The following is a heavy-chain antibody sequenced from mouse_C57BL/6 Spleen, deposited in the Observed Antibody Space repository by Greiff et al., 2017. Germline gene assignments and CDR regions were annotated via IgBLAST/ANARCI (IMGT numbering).Heavy chain of an antibody. CDR1: GYSITSGYY. J-gene: IGHJ3*01. Sequence: EVQLVESGPGLVKPSQSLSLTCSVTGYSITSGYYWNWIRQFPGNKLEWMGYISYDGSNNYNPSLKNRISITRDTSKNQFFLKLNSVTTEDTATYNCARERSSFAYWGQGTLVTVSA. CDR3: ARERSSFAY. CDR2: ISYDGSN. V-gene: IGHV3-6*01.